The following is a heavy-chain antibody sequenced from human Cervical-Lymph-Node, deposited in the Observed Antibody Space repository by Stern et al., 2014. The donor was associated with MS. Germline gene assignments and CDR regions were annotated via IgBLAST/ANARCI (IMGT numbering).Heavy chain of an antibody. J-gene: IGHJ4*02. D-gene: IGHD6-13*01. V-gene: IGHV7-4-1*02. Sequence: VQLVESGSEMKKPGASVKISCKASGYSFNRYAMNWVRQAPGLGLEWMGWINTNTGDPTYAQGFAGRFVFSLDTSVSTAYLQINSVRTEDTAVYYCARPITGADHAFDYWGQGTLVTVSS. CDR1: GYSFNRYA. CDR3: ARPITGADHAFDY. CDR2: INTNTGDP.